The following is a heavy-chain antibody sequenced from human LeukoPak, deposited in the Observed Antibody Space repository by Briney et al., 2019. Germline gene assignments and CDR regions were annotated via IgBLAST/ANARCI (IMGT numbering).Heavy chain of an antibody. CDR1: GFTFGTYS. CDR2: ISSSTSSSTSTM. CDR3: ARRAVTGSNYFDY. J-gene: IGHJ4*02. D-gene: IGHD6-19*01. V-gene: IGHV3-48*02. Sequence: GGSLRLSCAASGFTFGTYSMNWVRQAPGKGLEWVSYISSSTSSSTSTMYYADSVKGRFTISRDSAKNSVYLQMNSLRDEDTAVYYCARRAVTGSNYFDYWGQGSLVTVSS.